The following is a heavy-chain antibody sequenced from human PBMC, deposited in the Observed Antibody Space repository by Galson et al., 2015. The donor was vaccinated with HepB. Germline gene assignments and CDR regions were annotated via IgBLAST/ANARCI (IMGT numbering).Heavy chain of an antibody. J-gene: IGHJ4*02. V-gene: IGHV3-64*01. D-gene: IGHD6-19*01. CDR1: GFTFSSYA. CDR3: ARTIAVVGPYYFDY. Sequence: SLRLSCAASGFTFSSYAMHWVRQAPGKGLEYVSAISSNGGSTYYANSVKGRFTISRDNSKNTLYLQMGSLRAEDMAVYYCARTIAVVGPYYFDYWGQGTLVTVSS. CDR2: ISSNGGST.